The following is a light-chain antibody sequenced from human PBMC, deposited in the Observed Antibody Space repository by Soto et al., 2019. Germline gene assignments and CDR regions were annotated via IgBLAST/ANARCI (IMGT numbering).Light chain of an antibody. Sequence: QSALTQPASVSGSPGQSITISCTGTSSDVGGYNYVSWFQQHPGKAPKLKIYEVSNRPSGVSNRFSGSKSGNTASLTISGLQAEDEAEYYCSSYTTDSTYVFGTGTKVTVL. J-gene: IGLJ1*01. CDR1: SSDVGGYNY. V-gene: IGLV2-14*03. CDR2: EVS. CDR3: SSYTTDSTYV.